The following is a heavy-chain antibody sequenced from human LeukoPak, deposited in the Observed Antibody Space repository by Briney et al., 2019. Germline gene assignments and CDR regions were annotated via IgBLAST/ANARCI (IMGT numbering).Heavy chain of an antibody. CDR3: ARDYYYDSSGYSL. CDR2: INSDGSST. V-gene: IGHV3-74*01. J-gene: IGHJ4*02. D-gene: IGHD3-22*01. Sequence: GGSLRLSCAASGFTFSSYWMHWVRQAPGKGLAWVSRINSDGSSTSYADSVKGRFTISRDNAKNTLYLQMNSLRAEDTAVYYCARDYYYDSSGYSLWGQGTLVTVSS. CDR1: GFTFSSYW.